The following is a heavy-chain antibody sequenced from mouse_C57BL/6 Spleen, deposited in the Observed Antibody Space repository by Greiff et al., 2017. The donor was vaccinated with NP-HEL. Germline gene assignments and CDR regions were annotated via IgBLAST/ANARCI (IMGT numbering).Heavy chain of an antibody. CDR1: GYSITSGYY. J-gene: IGHJ4*01. Sequence: EVQLQESGPGLMKPSQSLSLTCSVTGYSITSGYYWNWIRQFPGNKLEWMGYISYDGSNNYNPSLKNRISITRDTSKNQFFLKLNSVTTEDTATYYCAREVPYYAMDYWGQGTSVTVSS. CDR3: AREVPYYAMDY. V-gene: IGHV3-6*01. CDR2: ISYDGSN.